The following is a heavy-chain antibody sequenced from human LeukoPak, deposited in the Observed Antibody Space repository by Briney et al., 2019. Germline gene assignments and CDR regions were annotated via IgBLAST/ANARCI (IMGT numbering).Heavy chain of an antibody. CDR2: ITSRSTT. V-gene: IGHV3-23*01. Sequence: GGSLRLSCAASGFIFSHYGMNWVRQAPGKGLEWVSGITSRSTTYYADSVKGRFTISRDNSKNTPYLQMNSLRAEDTAVYYCARILSSAWGELGYWGQGTLVTVSS. CDR1: GFIFSHYG. D-gene: IGHD6-19*01. J-gene: IGHJ4*02. CDR3: ARILSSAWGELGY.